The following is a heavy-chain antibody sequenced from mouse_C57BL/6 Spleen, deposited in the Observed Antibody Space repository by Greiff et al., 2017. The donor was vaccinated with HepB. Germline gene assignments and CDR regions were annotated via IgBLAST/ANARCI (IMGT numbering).Heavy chain of an antibody. Sequence: EVKLLESGGGLVKPRGSLKLSCAASGFTFSDYGMHWVRQAPEKGLEWVAYISSGSSTIYYADTVKGRFTISRDNAKNTLFLQMTSLRSEDTAMYYCAMHGYDRGYAMDYWGQGTSVTVSS. J-gene: IGHJ4*01. D-gene: IGHD2-2*01. CDR3: AMHGYDRGYAMDY. CDR1: GFTFSDYG. CDR2: ISSGSSTI. V-gene: IGHV5-17*01.